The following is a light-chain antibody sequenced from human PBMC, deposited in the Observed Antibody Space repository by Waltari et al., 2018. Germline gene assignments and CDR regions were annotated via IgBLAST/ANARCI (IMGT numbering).Light chain of an antibody. Sequence: QSVLTQPPSASGTPGQRVTISCSGSSPTIGSHSVYWYQHLPGTAPKLLIYRNDQRPSGVPDRFSGSKSGTSASLAISELRSEDEADYYCVAWDDSLSATVFGGGTKLTVL. CDR2: RND. V-gene: IGLV1-47*01. CDR3: VAWDDSLSATV. CDR1: SPTIGSHS. J-gene: IGLJ3*02.